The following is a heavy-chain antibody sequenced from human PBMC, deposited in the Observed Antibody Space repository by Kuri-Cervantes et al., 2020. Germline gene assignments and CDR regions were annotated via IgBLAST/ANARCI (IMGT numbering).Heavy chain of an antibody. CDR1: GGSFSSYY. Sequence: GSLRLSCAVYGGSFSSYYWSWIRQPPGKGLEWIGYIYYSGSTNYNPSLKSRATISVDTSKNQFSLKLSSVTAADTAVYYCARGDGDYGDYFVDYWGQGTLVTVSS. CDR2: IYYSGST. V-gene: IGHV4-59*01. J-gene: IGHJ4*02. CDR3: ARGDGDYGDYFVDY. D-gene: IGHD4-17*01.